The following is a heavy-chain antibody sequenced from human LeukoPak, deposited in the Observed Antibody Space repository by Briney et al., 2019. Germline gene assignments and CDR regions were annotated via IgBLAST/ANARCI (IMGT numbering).Heavy chain of an antibody. CDR3: ARDLDYSGRDY. Sequence: PSETLSLTCTVSGGSISSSSYYWGWIRQPPGKGLKWIGSIYYSGSTYYNPSLKSRVTISVDTSKNQFSLKLSSVTAADTAVYYCARDLDYSGRDYWGQGTLVTVSS. CDR2: IYYSGST. V-gene: IGHV4-39*07. J-gene: IGHJ4*02. D-gene: IGHD1-26*01. CDR1: GGSISSSSYY.